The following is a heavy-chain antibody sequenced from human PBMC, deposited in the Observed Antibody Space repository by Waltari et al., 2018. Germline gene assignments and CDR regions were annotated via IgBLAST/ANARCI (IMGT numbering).Heavy chain of an antibody. Sequence: QVQLQQWGAGLLKPSETLSLTCAVYGGSFSGYYWSWTRQPPGKGLEWIGEINHSGSTNYNPSLKSRVTISVDTSKNQFSLKLSSVTAADTAVYYCAGANSSSFAIDYWGQGTLVTVSS. CDR2: INHSGST. CDR1: GGSFSGYY. V-gene: IGHV4-34*01. D-gene: IGHD6-13*01. J-gene: IGHJ4*02. CDR3: AGANSSSFAIDY.